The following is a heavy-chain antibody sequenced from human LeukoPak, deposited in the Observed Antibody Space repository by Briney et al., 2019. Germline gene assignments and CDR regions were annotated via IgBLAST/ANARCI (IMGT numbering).Heavy chain of an antibody. V-gene: IGHV4-34*01. D-gene: IGHD2-8*01. CDR2: INHSGST. CDR1: GGSFSGYY. J-gene: IGHJ4*02. CDR3: ARGYANFDY. Sequence: PSETLSLTCAVYGGSFSGYYWSWIRQPPGEGLEWIGEINHSGSTNYNPSLKSRVTISVDTSKNQFSLKLSSVTAADTAVYYCARGYANFDYWGQGTLVTVSS.